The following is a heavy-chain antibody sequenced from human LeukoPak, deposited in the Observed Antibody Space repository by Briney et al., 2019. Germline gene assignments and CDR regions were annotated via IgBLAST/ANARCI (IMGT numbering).Heavy chain of an antibody. J-gene: IGHJ6*02. D-gene: IGHD2-15*01. Sequence: SVKVSCKASGGTFSSYAISWVRQAPGQGLEWMGGIIPIFGTTNYAQNFQGRVTITADESTSTAYMELSSLRSEDTAVYYCARAGYSTGYYGMDVWGQGTTVTVSS. CDR1: GGTFSSYA. V-gene: IGHV1-69*13. CDR3: ARAGYSTGYYGMDV. CDR2: IIPIFGTT.